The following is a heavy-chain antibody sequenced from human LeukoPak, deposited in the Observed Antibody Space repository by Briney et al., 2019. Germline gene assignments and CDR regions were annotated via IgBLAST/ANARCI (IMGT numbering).Heavy chain of an antibody. CDR2: IYPGDSDT. V-gene: IGHV5-51*01. Sequence: KAGESLKISCKGSGYSFTSYWIGWVRRMPGRGLEWMGIIYPGDSDTRYSPSFQGQVTISADKSISTAYLQWSSLKASDTAMYYCARYMSSPKYYFDYWGQGTLVTVSS. D-gene: IGHD3-10*01. CDR3: ARYMSSPKYYFDY. CDR1: GYSFTSYW. J-gene: IGHJ4*02.